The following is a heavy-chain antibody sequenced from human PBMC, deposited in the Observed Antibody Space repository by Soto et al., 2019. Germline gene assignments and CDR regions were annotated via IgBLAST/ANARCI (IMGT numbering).Heavy chain of an antibody. D-gene: IGHD5-12*01. J-gene: IGHJ4*02. V-gene: IGHV4-59*01. CDR3: ARDGSRDGYNYGDFDY. Sequence: SETLSLTCTVSGGSISSYYWSWIRQPPGKGLEWIGYIYYSGSTNYNPSLKSRVTISVDTSKNQFSLKLSSVTAADTAVYYCARDGSRDGYNYGDFDYWGQGTLVTVSS. CDR1: GGSISSYY. CDR2: IYYSGST.